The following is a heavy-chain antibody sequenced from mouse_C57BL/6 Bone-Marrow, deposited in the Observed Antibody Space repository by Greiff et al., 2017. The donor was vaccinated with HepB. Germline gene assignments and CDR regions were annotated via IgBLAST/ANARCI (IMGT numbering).Heavy chain of an antibody. V-gene: IGHV1-39*01. CDR2: INPNYGHT. J-gene: IGHJ4*01. CDR1: GYSFTDYN. CDR3: ALITTVAYAMYY. D-gene: IGHD1-1*01. Sequence: EVHLVESGPELVKPGASVKISCKASGYSFTDYNINWVKQSNGKSLEWIGEINPNYGHTSYNQKFKGKATLTVDQSSSTAYMKLRRLTSEYSAVYYCALITTVAYAMYYWGNGTSVTVSS.